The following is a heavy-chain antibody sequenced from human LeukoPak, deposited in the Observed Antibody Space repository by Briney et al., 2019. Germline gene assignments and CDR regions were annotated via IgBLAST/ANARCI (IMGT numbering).Heavy chain of an antibody. D-gene: IGHD6-19*01. Sequence: PSETLSLTCTVSGGSISPYYWSWIRQPPGKGLEWIGYIFYSGRTNYNPSLESRVTISVDTSKNQFSLKLSSVTAADTAVYYCARGRGWATRYYFDYWGQGTLVTVSS. CDR3: ARGRGWATRYYFDY. V-gene: IGHV4-59*12. J-gene: IGHJ4*02. CDR2: IFYSGRT. CDR1: GGSISPYY.